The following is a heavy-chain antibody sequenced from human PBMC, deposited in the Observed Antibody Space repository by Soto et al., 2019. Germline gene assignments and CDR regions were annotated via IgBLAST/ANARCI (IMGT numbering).Heavy chain of an antibody. D-gene: IGHD1-20*01. CDR2: IGGGGTDT. V-gene: IGHV3-23*01. Sequence: DVQLLESGGGLVQPGGSLTLSCAASRFTFSDFAMSWVRQAPGKGLEWVSSIGGGGTDTYYADSVKGRFTISRDNSKNTLYLQMDGLRDEDTAVYDCAKDAVPYNGKWDWFDSWGQGTLVIVSS. CDR3: AKDAVPYNGKWDWFDS. J-gene: IGHJ5*01. CDR1: RFTFSDFA.